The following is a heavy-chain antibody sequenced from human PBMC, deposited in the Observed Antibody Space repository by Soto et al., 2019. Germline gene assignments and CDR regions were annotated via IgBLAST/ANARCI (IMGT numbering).Heavy chain of an antibody. D-gene: IGHD3-22*01. J-gene: IGHJ4*02. CDR2: ISTYNGDT. V-gene: IGHV1-18*01. CDR3: ARGPTDCYDKSGDDSLDY. Sequence: QVQLVQSGAEVKEPGASVKVSCKASGYTFITYGMSWVRQAPGQGLAWMGWISTYNGDTKYADRLQGIVTMTTDTTTGTAYMELRSLRSDDTAVYYCARGPTDCYDKSGDDSLDYWGQGTLVTVSS. CDR1: GYTFITYG.